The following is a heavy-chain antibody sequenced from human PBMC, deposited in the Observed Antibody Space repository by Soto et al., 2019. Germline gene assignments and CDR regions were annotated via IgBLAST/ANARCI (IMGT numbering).Heavy chain of an antibody. CDR3: ASSTGYYKKSDY. CDR2: ISAYNGNT. CDR1: GYTFTSYG. J-gene: IGHJ4*02. Sequence: ASVKVSCKASGYTFTSYGISWVRQAPGQGLEWMGWISAYNGNTNYAQKLQGRVTMTTDTSTSTAYMELRSLRSDDTAVYYCASSTGYYKKSDYSGQGPLVTVSS. D-gene: IGHD3-9*01. V-gene: IGHV1-18*04.